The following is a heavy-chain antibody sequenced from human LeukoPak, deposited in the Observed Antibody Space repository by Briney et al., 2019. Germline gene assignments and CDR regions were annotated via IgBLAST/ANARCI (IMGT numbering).Heavy chain of an antibody. V-gene: IGHV3-74*01. CDR1: GFTFSDYY. D-gene: IGHD4-23*01. Sequence: GGSLRLSCAASGFTFSDYYMSWIRQAPGKGLEWVSRINSDGSSTTYADSVKGRFTISRDNAKNTLYLQMNSLRAEDTAVYYCARAYGGTNAFDIWGQGTMVTVSS. J-gene: IGHJ3*02. CDR2: INSDGSST. CDR3: ARAYGGTNAFDI.